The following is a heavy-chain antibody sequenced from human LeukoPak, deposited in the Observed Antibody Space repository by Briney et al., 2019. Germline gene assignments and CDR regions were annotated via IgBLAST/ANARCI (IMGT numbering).Heavy chain of an antibody. CDR3: AKGMVVAAKLLNFDY. D-gene: IGHD2-15*01. CDR1: GFTFSSYG. Sequence: PGGSLRLSCGASGFTFSSYGMHWVRQAPGKGLEWVAFISYDGSNKYYADSVKGRFTISRDNSKNTLYLQMNSLRAEDTAVYYCAKGMVVAAKLLNFDYWGQGTLVTVSS. CDR2: ISYDGSNK. V-gene: IGHV3-30*18. J-gene: IGHJ4*02.